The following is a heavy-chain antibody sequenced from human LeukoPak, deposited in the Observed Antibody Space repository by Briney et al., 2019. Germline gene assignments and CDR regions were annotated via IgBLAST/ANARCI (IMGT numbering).Heavy chain of an antibody. CDR1: GFTFSSYG. CDR3: AKDPYVDDSSGRYYFDY. D-gene: IGHD3-22*01. V-gene: IGHV3-30*02. Sequence: GGSLRLSCAASGFTFSSYGMHWVRQAPGKGLEWVACIRYAGSNKYYADSVKGRFTISRDNSENTLYLQMNSLRGEHPAVYYCAKDPYVDDSSGRYYFDYGGEGTLVTVSS. J-gene: IGHJ4*02. CDR2: IRYAGSNK.